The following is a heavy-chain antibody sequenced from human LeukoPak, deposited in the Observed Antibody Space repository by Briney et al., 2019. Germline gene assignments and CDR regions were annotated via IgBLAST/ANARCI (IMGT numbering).Heavy chain of an antibody. CDR1: GFTVSRNY. CDR2: LYSDGST. CDR3: AKEIWPTVTISGRTYFDY. V-gene: IGHV3-53*05. D-gene: IGHD4-17*01. Sequence: GGSLRLSCAASGFTVSRNYMSWVRQTPGKGLEWVSVLYSDGSTYHADSVKGRFTISRDNSKNTLYCQMNSLRAEETAVYYCAKEIWPTVTISGRTYFDYWGQGRLVTVSS. J-gene: IGHJ4*02.